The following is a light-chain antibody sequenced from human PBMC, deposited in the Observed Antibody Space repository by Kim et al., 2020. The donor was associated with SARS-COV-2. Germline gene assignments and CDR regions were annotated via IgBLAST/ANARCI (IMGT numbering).Light chain of an antibody. V-gene: IGLV3-1*01. Sequence: SYELTQPPSVSVSPGQTASISCSGDKLGDKYACWYQQKPGQSPVLVIYQDSQRPSGIPERFSGSYSGNTATLTISGTQAMDEADYYCQSWDSSTVV. CDR1: KLGDKY. CDR2: QDS. CDR3: QSWDSSTVV. J-gene: IGLJ2*01.